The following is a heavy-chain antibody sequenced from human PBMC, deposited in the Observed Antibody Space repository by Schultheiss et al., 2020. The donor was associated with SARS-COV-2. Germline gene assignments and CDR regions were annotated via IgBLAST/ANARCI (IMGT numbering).Heavy chain of an antibody. V-gene: IGHV1-2*02. Sequence: ASVKVSCKASGGTFSSYAISWVRQAPGQGLEWMGGINPHSGGTNYAQKFPGRITMTRDTSISTAYMDLSRLRSDDTAVYYCARDPDGDPIDYWGQGTLVTVSS. CDR2: INPHSGGT. D-gene: IGHD4-17*01. J-gene: IGHJ4*02. CDR3: ARDPDGDPIDY. CDR1: GGTFSSYA.